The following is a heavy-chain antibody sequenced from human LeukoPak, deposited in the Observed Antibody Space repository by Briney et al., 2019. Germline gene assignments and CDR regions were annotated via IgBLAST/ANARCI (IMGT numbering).Heavy chain of an antibody. J-gene: IGHJ5*02. CDR3: ARDLTVAGFLNWFDP. CDR1: GFTFSSYS. Sequence: GGSLRLSCAASGFTFSSYSMNWVRQAPGKGLEWVSSTSSSSSYIYYADSVKGRFTISRDNAKNSLYLQMNSLRAEDTAVYYCARDLTVAGFLNWFDPWGQGTLVTVSS. D-gene: IGHD6-19*01. CDR2: TSSSSSYI. V-gene: IGHV3-21*01.